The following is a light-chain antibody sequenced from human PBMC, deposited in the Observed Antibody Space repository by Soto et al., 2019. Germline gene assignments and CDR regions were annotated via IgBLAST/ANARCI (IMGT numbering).Light chain of an antibody. J-gene: IGKJ5*01. V-gene: IGKV1-39*01. CDR2: AAS. CDR1: QNIDNF. CDR3: QQSSISPPIT. Sequence: DIQLTQSSSSLSASLGDRVTISCRASQNIDNFLHWYQQKSGKAPELLIYAASSLRDGVPSRFSGSGFGTEFTLTINNLQPEDFATYYCQQSSISPPITFGQGTRLDI.